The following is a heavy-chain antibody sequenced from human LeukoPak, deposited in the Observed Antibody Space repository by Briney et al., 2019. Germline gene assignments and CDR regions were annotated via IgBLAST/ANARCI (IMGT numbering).Heavy chain of an antibody. CDR3: ARSGATVGYFDY. CDR1: GYTFTGYY. D-gene: IGHD4-23*01. CDR2: INPNSGGT. Sequence: ASVKVACKATGYTFTGYYMHWVRQAPGQGLEWMGWINPNSGGTNYAQKFQGRVTMTRDTSISTAYMELSRLRSDDTAVYYCARSGATVGYFDYWGQGTLVTVSS. V-gene: IGHV1-2*02. J-gene: IGHJ4*02.